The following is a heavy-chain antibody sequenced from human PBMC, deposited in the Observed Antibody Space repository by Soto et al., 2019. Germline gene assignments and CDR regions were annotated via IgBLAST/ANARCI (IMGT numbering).Heavy chain of an antibody. J-gene: IGHJ4*02. D-gene: IGHD1-20*01. V-gene: IGHV4-39*01. CDR3: ATSQKGYNWNYFDH. CDR1: GASISGSYYY. Sequence: PSETLSLTCAVSGASISGSYYYWAWLRQSPGKGPEWIGSVFYTGFTSYNPSLESRVSVSVDTSKSQFSLKLSAVTAADTAVYYCATSQKGYNWNYFDHWGQGALLTVSS. CDR2: VFYTGFT.